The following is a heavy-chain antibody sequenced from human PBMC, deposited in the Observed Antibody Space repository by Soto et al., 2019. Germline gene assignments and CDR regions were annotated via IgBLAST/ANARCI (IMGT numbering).Heavy chain of an antibody. CDR1: GYAFTSYG. Sequence: QVQLVQSGPEVKKPGASVRVSCMTSGYAFTSYGVNWVRQVPGQGLEWKGWIAPHSGRTTYLPKFQGRVTITADPSTNTAYMELTSLSSDDTGIYFCARAATGSYHSAYWGQGTVVTVSA. V-gene: IGHV1-18*04. CDR3: ARAATGSYHSAY. CDR2: IAPHSGRT. D-gene: IGHD3-10*01. J-gene: IGHJ4*02.